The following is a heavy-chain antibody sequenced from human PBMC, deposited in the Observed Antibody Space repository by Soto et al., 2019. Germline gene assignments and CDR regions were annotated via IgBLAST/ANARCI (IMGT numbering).Heavy chain of an antibody. CDR2: ISYDGSNK. D-gene: IGHD1-1*01. CDR1: GFTFSSYA. CDR3: ARDRPTNIAQLHYYYYGMDV. J-gene: IGHJ6*02. Sequence: QVQLVESGGGVVQPGRSLRLSCAASGFTFSSYAMHWVRQAPGKGLEWVAVISYDGSNKYYADSVKGRFTISRDNSKNTLYLQMNSLRAEDTAVYYCARDRPTNIAQLHYYYYGMDVWGQGTTVTVSS. V-gene: IGHV3-30-3*01.